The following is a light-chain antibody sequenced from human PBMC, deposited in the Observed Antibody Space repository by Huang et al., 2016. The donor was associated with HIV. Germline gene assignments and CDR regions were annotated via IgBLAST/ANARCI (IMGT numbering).Light chain of an antibody. J-gene: IGKJ4*01. CDR3: QQTATVPLT. V-gene: IGKV1-39*01. Sequence: DIQMTQSPSSLSASMGDRVTIICRASQSISSFLNWYQQKSGKAPKLLVYAASNLQKGVSSRFRGGRSGTDFTLTINNLQPEDFATYYCQQTATVPLTFGGGTKVEIK. CDR2: AAS. CDR1: QSISSF.